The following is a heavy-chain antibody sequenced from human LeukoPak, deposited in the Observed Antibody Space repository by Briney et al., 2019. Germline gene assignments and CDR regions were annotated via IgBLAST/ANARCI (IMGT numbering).Heavy chain of an antibody. CDR1: GFIFTDYW. V-gene: IGHV3-7*01. D-gene: IGHD1-26*01. J-gene: IGHJ4*02. CDR3: ARVPGRAPDY. CDR2: IKKDATEK. Sequence: GGSLRLSCAASGFIFTDYWMSWFRQAPGKGQEWVANIKKDATEKHYVDSVMGRFTISRDNAKNTLHLQMNSLRVEDTAIYYCARVPGRAPDYWGQGTLVTVPS.